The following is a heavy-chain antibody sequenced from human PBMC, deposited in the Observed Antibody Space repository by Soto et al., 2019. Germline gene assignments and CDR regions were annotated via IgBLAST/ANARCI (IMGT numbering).Heavy chain of an antibody. V-gene: IGHV3-23*01. J-gene: IGHJ4*02. CDR2: ISSSGGST. CDR1: GFTFSSYA. CDR3: ANSQGFSTSWGVDY. Sequence: GGSLRLSCAASGFTFSSYAMNWVRQAPGKGLEWVSTISSSGGSTYYADSVKGRFTISRDNSKNTLYLQLDSLRAEDTAVYSCANSQGFSTSWGVDYWGQGTLVTVSS. D-gene: IGHD2-2*01.